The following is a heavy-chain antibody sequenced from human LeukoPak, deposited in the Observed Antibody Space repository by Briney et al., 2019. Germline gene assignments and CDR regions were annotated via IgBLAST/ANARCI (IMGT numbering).Heavy chain of an antibody. Sequence: SVKVSCKASGGTFSSYAISWVRQAPGQGLEWMGGIIPIFGTANYAQKFQGRVTITTDESTSTAYMELSSLRSEDTAVYYCARSNYYDSSGYYYVRNTFDYWGQGTLVTVSS. CDR2: IIPIFGTA. CDR1: GGTFSSYA. V-gene: IGHV1-69*05. J-gene: IGHJ4*02. CDR3: ARSNYYDSSGYYYVRNTFDY. D-gene: IGHD3-22*01.